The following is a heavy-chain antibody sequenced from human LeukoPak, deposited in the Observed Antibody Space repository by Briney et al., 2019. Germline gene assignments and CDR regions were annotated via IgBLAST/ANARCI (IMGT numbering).Heavy chain of an antibody. V-gene: IGHV4-61*02. CDR3: ARDPSADSSGWYTGGTFDP. J-gene: IGHJ5*02. CDR2: IYTSGST. Sequence: SETLSLTCTVSGGSISSGSYYWSWIRQPAGKGLEWIGRIYTSGSTNYNPSLKSRVTISVDTSKNQFSLKLSSVTAADTAVYYCARDPSADSSGWYTGGTFDPWGQGTLVTVSS. D-gene: IGHD6-19*01. CDR1: GGSISSGSYY.